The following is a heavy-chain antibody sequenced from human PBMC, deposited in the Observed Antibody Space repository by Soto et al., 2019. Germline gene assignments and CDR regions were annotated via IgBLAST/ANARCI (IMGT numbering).Heavy chain of an antibody. CDR3: ARGMDTAISLLDY. V-gene: IGHV1-46*01. J-gene: IGHJ4*02. CDR2: LRPGGGST. D-gene: IGHD5-18*01. CDR1: GYAFTRYY. Sequence: ASVKVSCKASGYAFTRYYMHWVRQAPGQGLEWMGILRPGGGSTTYAQKFQGRVAMTKDTSTSTVYMELSSLRSEDTAVYYCARGMDTAISLLDYWGQRTLVTVPQ.